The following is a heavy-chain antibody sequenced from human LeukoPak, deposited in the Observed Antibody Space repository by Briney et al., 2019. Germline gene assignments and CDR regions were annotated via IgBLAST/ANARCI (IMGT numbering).Heavy chain of an antibody. CDR2: IKQDGREE. CDR3: ARHVGTTFDY. J-gene: IGHJ4*02. Sequence: GGSLRLSCAASGFTFSTYWMTWVRQAPGKGLEWVANIKQDGREEYYVDSVKGRFTISRDNAKNSLYLQMNSLRAEDTAVYYCARHVGTTFDYWGQGTLVTVSS. CDR1: GFTFSTYW. D-gene: IGHD1-7*01. V-gene: IGHV3-7*01.